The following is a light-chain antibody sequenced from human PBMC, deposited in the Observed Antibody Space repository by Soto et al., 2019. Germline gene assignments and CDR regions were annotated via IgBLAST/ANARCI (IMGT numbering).Light chain of an antibody. V-gene: IGKV1-39*01. J-gene: IGKJ1*01. CDR2: AAS. Sequence: DIQMTQSPSSLSASVGDRVTITCRASQSIRTYLNWYQQKPGKAPKFLIYAASTLQSGVPSRFSGSGSGTDFTLTISSLQPEDFATYYYRQTYSNPRTFGQGTKVDIK. CDR1: QSIRTY. CDR3: RQTYSNPRT.